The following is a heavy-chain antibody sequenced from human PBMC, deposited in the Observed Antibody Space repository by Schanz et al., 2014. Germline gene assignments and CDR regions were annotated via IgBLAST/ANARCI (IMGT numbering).Heavy chain of an antibody. J-gene: IGHJ2*01. CDR2: ITYNGGTI. V-gene: IGHV3-48*01. CDR1: GFTFSSYG. CDR3: ARDRGSGGQNWYFDL. D-gene: IGHD3-3*01. Sequence: VQLVESGGGVVQPGRSLRLSCAASGFTFSSYGMHWVRQAPGKGLEWISYITYNGGTIYYADSVKGRFTISRDNAKNSLFLQLNSLRADDTAVYYCARDRGSGGQNWYFDLWGRGTLVTVSS.